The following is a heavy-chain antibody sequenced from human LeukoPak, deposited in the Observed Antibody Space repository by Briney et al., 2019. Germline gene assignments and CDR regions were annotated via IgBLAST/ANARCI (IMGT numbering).Heavy chain of an antibody. CDR3: ARVGKGIAVAGTPFDY. V-gene: IGHV5-51*03. J-gene: IGHJ4*02. CDR2: IYPGDADT. CDR1: GYSFTSYW. Sequence: GESLKISCKGSGYSFTSYWIGWVRQMPGKGLEWMGFIYPGDADTRYSPSFQGQVTISADKSISNAYLQWSSLKASDTAMYYCARVGKGIAVAGTPFDYWGQGTLVTVSS. D-gene: IGHD6-19*01.